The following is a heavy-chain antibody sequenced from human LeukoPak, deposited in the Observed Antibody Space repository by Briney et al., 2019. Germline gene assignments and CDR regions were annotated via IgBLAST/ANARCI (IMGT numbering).Heavy chain of an antibody. V-gene: IGHV3-30-3*01. D-gene: IGHD5-18*01. CDR2: ISYDGSNK. CDR3: ARVGSYGYYYFDY. J-gene: IGHJ4*02. Sequence: PGRSLRLSCAASGFTFSNYAMEWVRQAPGKGLEWVAVISYDGSNKYYADSVKDRFTISRDNSKNTLYLQINSLRAEDTAVYYCARVGSYGYYYFDYWGQGTLVTVSS. CDR1: GFTFSNYA.